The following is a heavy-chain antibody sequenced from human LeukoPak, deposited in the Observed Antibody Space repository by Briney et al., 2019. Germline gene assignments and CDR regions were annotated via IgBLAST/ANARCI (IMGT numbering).Heavy chain of an antibody. CDR1: GYTFTGYY. J-gene: IGHJ6*03. Sequence: ASVKVSCKASGYTFTGYYLHWVRQAPGQGLEWMGCINPNSGGTNYAQEFQGRVTMTRDTSISTVYMELSSLRSDDTAVYYCASLRAGYSYYMDVWGKGTTVTVSS. V-gene: IGHV1-2*02. CDR2: INPNSGGT. D-gene: IGHD1-14*01. CDR3: ASLRAGYSYYMDV.